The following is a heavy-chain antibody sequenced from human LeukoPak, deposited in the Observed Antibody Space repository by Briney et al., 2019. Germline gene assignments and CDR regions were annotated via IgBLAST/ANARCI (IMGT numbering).Heavy chain of an antibody. J-gene: IGHJ5*02. CDR2: IYHSGST. CDR1: GGSISSGGYS. V-gene: IGHV4-30-2*01. D-gene: IGHD2-2*01. Sequence: SQTLSLTCAVSGGSISSGGYSWNWIRQPPGKGLEWIGYIYHSGSTYYNPSLKSRVTISVGRSKNQFSLKLSSVTAADTAVYYCARGGGWDIVVVPHWFDPWGQGTLVTVSS. CDR3: ARGGGWDIVVVPHWFDP.